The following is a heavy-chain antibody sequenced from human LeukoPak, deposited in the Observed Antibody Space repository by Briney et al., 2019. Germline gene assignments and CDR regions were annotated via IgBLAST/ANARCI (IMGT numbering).Heavy chain of an antibody. CDR1: GFTFSSYG. D-gene: IGHD2-2*01. CDR3: ARGSSTSYYYYGMDV. J-gene: IGHJ6*02. V-gene: IGHV3-74*01. CDR2: INSDGSSI. Sequence: GGSLRLSCAASGFTFSSYGMHWVRQAPGKGLVWVSRINSDGSSIRNADSVKGRLTISRDNAKNTLYLQMNSLGAEDTAVYYCARGSSTSYYYYGMDVWGQGTTVTVSS.